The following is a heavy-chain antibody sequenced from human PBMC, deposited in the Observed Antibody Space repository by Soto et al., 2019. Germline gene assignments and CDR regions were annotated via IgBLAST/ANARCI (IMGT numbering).Heavy chain of an antibody. D-gene: IGHD5-12*01. Sequence: SETLSLTCAVSGGSISSGGYSWSWIRHPPGKGLEWIGYIYHSGSTYYNPSLKSRVTISVDRSKNQFSLKLSSVTAADTAVYYCARRRGFPYYYGMDVWGQGTTVTVSS. CDR2: IYHSGST. CDR1: GGSISSGGYS. V-gene: IGHV4-30-2*01. J-gene: IGHJ6*02. CDR3: ARRRGFPYYYGMDV.